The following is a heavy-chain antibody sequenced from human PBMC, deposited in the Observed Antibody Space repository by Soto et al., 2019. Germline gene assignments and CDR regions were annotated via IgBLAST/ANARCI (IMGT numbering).Heavy chain of an antibody. CDR2: LKGDGSMT. J-gene: IGHJ4*02. Sequence: EVQLVESGGGVVQPGESLRLSCTASGFTFSTYWMHWVRQAPGKGLVWLSRLKGDGSMTDYADSVKGRFTISRDNAEKTRYLQVIGLRAEDTAIYCCARGGLYVYYQDNWGQGTLVTVSS. V-gene: IGHV3-74*01. CDR1: GFTFSTYW. D-gene: IGHD3-16*01. CDR3: ARGGLYVYYQDN.